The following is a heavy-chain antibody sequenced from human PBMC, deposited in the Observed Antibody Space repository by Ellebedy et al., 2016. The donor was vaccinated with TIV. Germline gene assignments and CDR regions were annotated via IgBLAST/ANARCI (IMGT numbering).Heavy chain of an antibody. D-gene: IGHD3-22*01. CDR2: FYSSGST. J-gene: IGHJ5*02. Sequence: MPSETLSLTCTVSGDFMNGYYWNWIRQAPGKGLEWMGYFYSSGSTNYNPSLNSRVTISLDRSKNQFSLRLTSVTAADTAVYYCARHARSGYYQYFDPWGQGTRVTVSS. V-gene: IGHV4-59*01. CDR3: ARHARSGYYQYFDP. CDR1: GDFMNGYY.